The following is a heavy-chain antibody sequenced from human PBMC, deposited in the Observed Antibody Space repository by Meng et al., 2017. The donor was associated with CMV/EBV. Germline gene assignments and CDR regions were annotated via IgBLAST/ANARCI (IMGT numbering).Heavy chain of an antibody. CDR3: ARVGLSMIVVEPPFDY. CDR1: GYTFTSYG. CDR2: ISAYNGNT. V-gene: IGHV1-18*01. J-gene: IGHJ4*02. Sequence: QVQLVQSGAEVKKPGXSVKVPCRASGYTFTSYGISWVRQAPGQGLEWMGWISAYNGNTNYAQKLQGRVTMTTDTSTSTAYMELRSLRSDDTAVYYCARVGLSMIVVEPPFDYWGQGTLVTVSS. D-gene: IGHD3-22*01.